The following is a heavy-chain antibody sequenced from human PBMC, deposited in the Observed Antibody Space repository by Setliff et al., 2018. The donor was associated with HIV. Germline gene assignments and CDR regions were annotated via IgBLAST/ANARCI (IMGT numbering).Heavy chain of an antibody. Sequence: GGSLRLSCAASGFTFSHYWMGWVRQAPGKGLEWVANIKQDESEKYYVDSVKGRFTISRDNAKNSLYLQMNSLRAEDTAVYYCAREGSSGYYYVMGYFDYWGQGTPVTVSS. V-gene: IGHV3-7*01. CDR3: AREGSSGYYYVMGYFDY. D-gene: IGHD3-22*01. CDR2: IKQDESEK. J-gene: IGHJ4*02. CDR1: GFTFSHYW.